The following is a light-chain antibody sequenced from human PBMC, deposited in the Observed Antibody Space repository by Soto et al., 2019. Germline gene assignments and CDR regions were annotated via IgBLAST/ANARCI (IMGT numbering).Light chain of an antibody. CDR1: RSDVGGYNS. Sequence: QSSLRPPASVSGSPGQSITISCTGTRSDVGGYNSVSWYQQHPGEAPNLMIYEVSNRPSGVSNSFSGSKSGNTASLTTYGLQAEDEADYYCSSYTSSSTYVFGTETKVSVL. CDR3: SSYTSSSTYV. CDR2: EVS. V-gene: IGLV2-14*01. J-gene: IGLJ1*01.